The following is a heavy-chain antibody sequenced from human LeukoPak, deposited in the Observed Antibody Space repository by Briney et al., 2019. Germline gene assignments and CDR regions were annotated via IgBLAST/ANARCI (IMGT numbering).Heavy chain of an antibody. D-gene: IGHD3-10*01. CDR2: ISGSGAMT. Sequence: PGGSLRLSCAASGFTLSNHAMIWVRQAPGKGLEWVSSISGSGAMTYYADSVKGRFTISRDNAMDTPYLHMNSLRADDTAVYYCAKDRVDGSGSQFESWGQGSLVIVSS. J-gene: IGHJ4*02. CDR1: GFTLSNHA. CDR3: AKDRVDGSGSQFES. V-gene: IGHV3-23*01.